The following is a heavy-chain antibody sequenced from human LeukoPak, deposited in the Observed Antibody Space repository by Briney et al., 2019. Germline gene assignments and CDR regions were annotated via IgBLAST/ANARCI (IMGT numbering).Heavy chain of an antibody. D-gene: IGHD3-10*01. J-gene: IGHJ4*02. CDR2: IQSDGSNK. V-gene: IGHV3-30*02. CDR1: GFTFKNYG. Sequence: GGSLRLSCAASGFTFKNYGMHWVRQAPGKGLEWVAFIQSDGSNKYYADSVKGRFTVSRDNSKDTLHLEMSSLTRDDTAMYYCAKKGYAGSGTYSYYFDYWGQGALVTVSS. CDR3: AKKGYAGSGTYSYYFDY.